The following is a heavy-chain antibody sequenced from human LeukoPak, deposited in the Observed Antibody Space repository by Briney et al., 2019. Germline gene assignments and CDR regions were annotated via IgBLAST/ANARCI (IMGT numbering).Heavy chain of an antibody. CDR1: GGTFSSYA. Sequence: GASVKVSCKASGGTFSSYAISWVRQAPGQGLEWMGGIIPIFGTANYAQKFQGRVTITADESTSTAYMELSSLRSEDTAVYYCARDRHHPYYYYGMDVWGQGTTVTVSS. V-gene: IGHV1-69*13. CDR2: IIPIFGTA. CDR3: ARDRHHPYYYYGMDV. J-gene: IGHJ6*02.